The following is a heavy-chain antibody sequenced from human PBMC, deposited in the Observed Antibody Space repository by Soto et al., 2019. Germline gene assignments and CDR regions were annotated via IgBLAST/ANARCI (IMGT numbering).Heavy chain of an antibody. J-gene: IGHJ4*02. D-gene: IGHD6-13*01. V-gene: IGHV5-51*01. CDR1: GYSFTSSW. CDR2: IYPGDSDT. CDR3: ARHIGTIIAAAPSARYFAY. Sequence: PGESLKISCKGSGYSFTSSWIGWVRQMPGKGLEWMGIIYPGDSDTRYSPSFQGQVTISVDKSISTAYLQWRSLKASDTAMYYCARHIGTIIAAAPSARYFAYWGQGTQVTVSS.